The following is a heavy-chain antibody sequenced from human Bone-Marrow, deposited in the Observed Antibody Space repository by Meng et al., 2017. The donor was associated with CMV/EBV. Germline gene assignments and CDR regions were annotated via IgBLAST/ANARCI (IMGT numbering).Heavy chain of an antibody. CDR1: GGSISTYSSY. CDR3: ARQGGVPGANQY. CDR2: VYYSGST. J-gene: IGHJ4*02. V-gene: IGHV4-39*01. D-gene: IGHD3-16*01. Sequence: SETLSLTCIVSGGSISTYSSYWAWIRQPPGKGLEWIGGVYYSGSTYYNPSLKSRVTISVDTSKNQFSLNLVSVTAADTALYYCARQGGVPGANQYWGQGTLVTVSS.